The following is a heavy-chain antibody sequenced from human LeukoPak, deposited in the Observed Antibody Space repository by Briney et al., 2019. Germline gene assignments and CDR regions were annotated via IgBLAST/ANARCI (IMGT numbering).Heavy chain of an antibody. Sequence: SETLSLTCTVSGDSVTSGGSYWAWLRQPPGKGLEWIATVYYTGSTYYNPSLKSRFTISINTSKNHFSLKLRSVVAPDTAVYYCARHSGSGSLSRPFDPWGQGTLVTVSS. CDR1: GDSVTSGGSY. CDR3: ARHSGSGSLSRPFDP. V-gene: IGHV4-39*02. J-gene: IGHJ5*02. D-gene: IGHD3-10*01. CDR2: VYYTGST.